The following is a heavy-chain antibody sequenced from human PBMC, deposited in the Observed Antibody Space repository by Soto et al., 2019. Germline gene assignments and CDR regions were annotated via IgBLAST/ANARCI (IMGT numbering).Heavy chain of an antibody. CDR1: GGSFSGYS. J-gene: IGHJ5*02. D-gene: IGHD2-2*01. V-gene: IGHV4-34*01. CDR2: INHSGGT. CDR3: ARLNRRNSQLFGVGWFDP. Sequence: SETLSLTCAVYGGSFSGYSWSWIRQPPGKGLEWIGVINHSGGTNYNPSLKSRVTISADTSNNQFSLKLTSVTAADTAVYFCARLNRRNSQLFGVGWFDPWGQGTLVSVSS.